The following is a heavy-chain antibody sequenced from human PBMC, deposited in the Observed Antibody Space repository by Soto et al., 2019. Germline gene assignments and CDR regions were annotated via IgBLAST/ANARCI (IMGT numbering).Heavy chain of an antibody. D-gene: IGHD3-22*01. J-gene: IGHJ4*02. Sequence: PGGSLRLSCAASGFTFSNAWMSWVRQAPGKGLEWVGRIKSKTDGGTTDYAAPVKGRFTISRDDSKNTLYLQMNSLKTEDTAVYYCTTDKVDSSGYDSPHLLRGNYWGQGTLVTVSS. CDR1: GFTFSNAW. V-gene: IGHV3-15*01. CDR3: TTDKVDSSGYDSPHLLRGNY. CDR2: IKSKTDGGTT.